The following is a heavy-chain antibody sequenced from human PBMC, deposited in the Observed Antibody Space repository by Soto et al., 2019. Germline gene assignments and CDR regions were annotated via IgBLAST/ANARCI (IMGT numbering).Heavy chain of an antibody. V-gene: IGHV3-74*01. CDR2: IYSDGSST. J-gene: IGHJ4*02. CDR3: ARENTWGSWPNFDY. D-gene: IGHD6-13*01. CDR1: GFTFSSYW. Sequence: EVQLVESGGGLVQPGGSLRLSCAASGFTFSSYWMHWVRQAPGKGLVWVSRIYSDGSSTSYADSVKGRFTISRDNAQSTLYLQMNSLRAEDTAVYYCARENTWGSWPNFDYWGQGTLVTVSS.